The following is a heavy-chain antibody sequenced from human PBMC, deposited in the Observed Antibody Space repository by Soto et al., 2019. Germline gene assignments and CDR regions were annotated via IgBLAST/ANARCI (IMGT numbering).Heavy chain of an antibody. CDR3: AKERSDHRIAAAAIDY. D-gene: IGHD6-25*01. Sequence: SETLSLTCTVSGCSISSGDYYWSWIRQPPGKGLEWIGYIYYSGSTYYNPSLKSRVTISVDTSKNQFSLKLSSVTAADTAVYYCAKERSDHRIAAAAIDYWGQGAQVTVSS. J-gene: IGHJ4*02. V-gene: IGHV4-30-4*01. CDR1: GCSISSGDYY. CDR2: IYYSGST.